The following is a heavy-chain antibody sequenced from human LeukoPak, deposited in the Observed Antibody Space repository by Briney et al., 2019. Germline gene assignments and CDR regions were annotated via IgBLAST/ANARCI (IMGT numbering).Heavy chain of an antibody. J-gene: IGHJ4*02. V-gene: IGHV4-39*01. CDR3: ARQTGSGLFILP. CDR1: GGSITSSSAYN. Sequence: SETLSLTCTVSGGSITSSSAYNWGWIRQPPGKGLEWIGTIHSRGSTYYNPSLKSRVTISVDTSKNQFSLKLSSVTAADTAVYYCARQTGSGLFILPGGQGTLVTVSS. CDR2: IHSRGST. D-gene: IGHD3/OR15-3a*01.